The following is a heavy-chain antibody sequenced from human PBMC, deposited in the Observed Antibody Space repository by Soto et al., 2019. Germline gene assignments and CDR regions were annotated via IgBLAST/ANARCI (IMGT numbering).Heavy chain of an antibody. J-gene: IGHJ6*02. CDR1: GGSFSGYY. V-gene: IGHV4-34*01. CDR3: ASLERLGELSNRRIHPSHYHYGMDV. D-gene: IGHD3-16*02. CDR2: INHSGST. Sequence: PSETLSLTCAVYGGSFSGYYWSWIRQPPGKGLEWIGEINHSGSTNYNPSLKSRVTISVDTSKNQFSLKLSSVTAADTAVYYCASLERLGELSNRRIHPSHYHYGMDVWGQGTTVTVSS.